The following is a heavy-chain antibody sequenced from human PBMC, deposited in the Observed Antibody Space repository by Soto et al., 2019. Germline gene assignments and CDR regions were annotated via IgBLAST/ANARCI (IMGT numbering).Heavy chain of an antibody. J-gene: IGHJ5*02. CDR2: IYYSGNT. D-gene: IGHD3-22*01. Sequence: QVQLQESGPGLVKPSQTLSLTCTVSGGSISSGGYYWSWIRQHPGKGLEWIGYIYYSGNTYYNPSRKSRVTISVDTSKNQFSLKLSSVTAADTAVYYCARTSYDSSGTAADPWGQGTLVTVSS. V-gene: IGHV4-31*03. CDR1: GGSISSGGYY. CDR3: ARTSYDSSGTAADP.